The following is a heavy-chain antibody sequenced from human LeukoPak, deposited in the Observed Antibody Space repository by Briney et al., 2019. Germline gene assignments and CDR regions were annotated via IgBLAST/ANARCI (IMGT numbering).Heavy chain of an antibody. J-gene: IGHJ4*02. CDR2: IYYSGST. D-gene: IGHD6-19*01. CDR3: ARGRAVAGRIDY. Sequence: SETLSLTCTVSGGSISRSIYYWGWIRQPPGKGLEWIGSIYYSGSTHYNPSLKSRVTISVDTSKNQFSLKLSSVTAADTAVYYCARGRAVAGRIDYWGQGTLVTVSS. CDR1: GGSISRSIYY. V-gene: IGHV4-39*07.